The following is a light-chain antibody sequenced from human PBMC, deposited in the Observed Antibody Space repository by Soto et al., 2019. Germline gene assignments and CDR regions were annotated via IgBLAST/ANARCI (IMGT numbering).Light chain of an antibody. CDR1: SSDVGGYNY. CDR2: DVN. J-gene: IGLJ1*01. Sequence: QSALTQPASVSGSPGQSITISCTGTSSDVGGYNYVSWYQQHPGKAPKLMIYDVNNRPSGVSNRFSGSKSGNTAYLTISGLQAEDEADYYCSSYTSSSTEVFGTGTKVTVL. V-gene: IGLV2-14*03. CDR3: SSYTSSSTEV.